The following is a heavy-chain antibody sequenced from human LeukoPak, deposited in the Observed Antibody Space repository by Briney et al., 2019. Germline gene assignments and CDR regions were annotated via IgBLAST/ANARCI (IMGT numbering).Heavy chain of an antibody. D-gene: IGHD1-26*01. V-gene: IGHV1-46*01. J-gene: IGHJ3*02. CDR3: ARSSAYYNEADI. CDR1: GYSFTSYY. CDR2: INPSGGST. Sequence: ASVKVSCKTSGYSFTSYYIHWVRQAPGQGLEWMGIINPSGGSTTYAQKFQGRLTMASDTSTSTVYMELSSLRSEDTAMYYCARSSAYYNEADIWGQGTMATVSS.